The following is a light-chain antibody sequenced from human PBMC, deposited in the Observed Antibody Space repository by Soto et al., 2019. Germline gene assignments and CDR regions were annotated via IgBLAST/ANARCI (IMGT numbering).Light chain of an antibody. V-gene: IGLV1-40*01. CDR2: GNS. CDR3: KSYDRSLSGYV. CDR1: SSNIGAGYD. Sequence: QSVLTQPPSVSGAPGQRVTISCTGSSSNIGAGYDVHWYQQLPGTAPKLLIYGNSNRPSGVPDRFSGSKSGTSASLAITGIQAADDADYYCKSYDRSLSGYVFGTGTKVTVL. J-gene: IGLJ1*01.